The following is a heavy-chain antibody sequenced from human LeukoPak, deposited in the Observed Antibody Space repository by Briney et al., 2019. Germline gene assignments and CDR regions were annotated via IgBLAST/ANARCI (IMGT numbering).Heavy chain of an antibody. D-gene: IGHD1-14*01. CDR2: IYHSGST. V-gene: IGHV4-38-2*02. CDR1: GYSISSGYY. CDR3: ARVNNSLRLAAYYYYYMDV. J-gene: IGHJ6*03. Sequence: SETLSLTCTVSGYSISSGYYWGWIRQPPGKGLEWFGSIYHSGSTYYNPSLKSRVTISVDTSKNQFSLKLSSVTAADTAVYYCARVNNSLRLAAYYYYYMDVWGKGTTVTVSS.